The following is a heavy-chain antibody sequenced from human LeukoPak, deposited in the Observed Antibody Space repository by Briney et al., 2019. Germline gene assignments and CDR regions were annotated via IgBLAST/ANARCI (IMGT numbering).Heavy chain of an antibody. J-gene: IGHJ6*03. CDR1: GGSISSSSYY. D-gene: IGHD4/OR15-4a*01. V-gene: IGHV4-39*01. CDR3: ARQRRGQGLYYYYYYYMDV. CDR2: INHSGST. Sequence: PSETLSLTCTVSGGSISSSSYYWGWIRQPPGKGLEWIGEINHSGSTNYNPSLKSRVTISVDTSKNQFSLKLSSVTAADTAVYYCARQRRGQGLYYYYYYYMDVWGKGTTVTISS.